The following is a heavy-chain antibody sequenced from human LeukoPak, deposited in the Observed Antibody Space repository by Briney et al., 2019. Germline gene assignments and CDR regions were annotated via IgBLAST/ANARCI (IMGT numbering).Heavy chain of an antibody. CDR2: INHSGST. Sequence: SETLSLTCAVYGGSFSGYYWSWIRQPPGKGLEWIGEINHSGSTNYNPSLKSRVTISVDTSKNQFSLKLSSVTAADTAVYYCASGRGEGYRDAFDIWGQGTMVTVSS. V-gene: IGHV4-34*01. CDR1: GGSFSGYY. CDR3: ASGRGEGYRDAFDI. D-gene: IGHD4-17*01. J-gene: IGHJ3*02.